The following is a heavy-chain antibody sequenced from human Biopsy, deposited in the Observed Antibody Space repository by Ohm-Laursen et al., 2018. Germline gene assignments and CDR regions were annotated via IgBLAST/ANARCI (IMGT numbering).Heavy chain of an antibody. J-gene: IGHJ2*01. CDR1: GGPISSYY. Sequence: SETLSLTCTVSGGPISSYYWSWIRQPPGQGLQYIGFIYSGGNTNYNPSLKSRVTISVDTSMNHLSLGLTFVTAADTAVYYCARHAPSYSGSYWRYFDLWGRGTLVTVSS. CDR2: IYSGGNT. V-gene: IGHV4-59*08. D-gene: IGHD1-26*01. CDR3: ARHAPSYSGSYWRYFDL.